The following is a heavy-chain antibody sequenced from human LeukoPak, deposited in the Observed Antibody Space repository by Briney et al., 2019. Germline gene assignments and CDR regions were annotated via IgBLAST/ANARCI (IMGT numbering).Heavy chain of an antibody. CDR3: ASSRITMVRGGGGRIDY. V-gene: IGHV4-59*12. D-gene: IGHD3-10*01. CDR1: GGSISGYS. Sequence: SETLSLTCTVSGGSISGYSWTWIRQPPGQGLEWIGYFHNSRTTSYNPSLTGRVTISVDTAMDQISLKLSSVTAADTAVYYCASSRITMVRGGGGRIDYWGQGTLVTVSS. J-gene: IGHJ4*02. CDR2: FHNSRTT.